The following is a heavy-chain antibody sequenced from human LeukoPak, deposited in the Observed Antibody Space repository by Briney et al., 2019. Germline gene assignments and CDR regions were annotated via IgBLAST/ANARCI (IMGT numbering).Heavy chain of an antibody. V-gene: IGHV3-7*01. D-gene: IGHD3-10*01. CDR1: GFTFSSYW. CDR3: ARALWFGELLPDY. Sequence: PGGSLRLSCAASGFTFSSYWMSWVRQAPGKGREWVANIKQDGSEKYYVDSVKGRFTISRDNAKNSLYLQMNSLRAEDPAVYYCARALWFGELLPDYWGQGTLVTVSS. J-gene: IGHJ4*02. CDR2: IKQDGSEK.